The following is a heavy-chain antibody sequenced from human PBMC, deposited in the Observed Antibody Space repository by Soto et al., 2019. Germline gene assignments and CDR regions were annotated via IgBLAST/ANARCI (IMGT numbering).Heavy chain of an antibody. CDR3: ARISTVSANFDC. V-gene: IGHV3-23*01. CDR1: GFTFGSYA. D-gene: IGHD4-17*01. CDR2: VDASGAYT. Sequence: GGSLRLSCAASGFTFGSYAMGWVRQAPGKGLEWVSSVDASGAYTPSADSVKGRFTISRDNTKNTLFLQMSSLGVEDTAVYFCARISTVSANFDCWGQGALVTV. J-gene: IGHJ4*02.